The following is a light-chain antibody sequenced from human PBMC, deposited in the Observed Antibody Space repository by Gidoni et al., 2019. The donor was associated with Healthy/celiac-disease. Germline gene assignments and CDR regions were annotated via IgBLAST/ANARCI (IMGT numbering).Light chain of an antibody. CDR1: RSNIGAGYG. CDR3: QSYDSSLSGWV. J-gene: IGLJ3*02. V-gene: IGLV1-40*01. CDR2: GNS. Sequence: QPVLKPPPSPAGAPGQRVTISCTGSRSNIGAGYGVHWYQQLPGTAPKLLIYGNSNRPSGVPDRFSGSKSGTSASLAITGLQAEDEADYYCQSYDSSLSGWVFGGGTKLTVL.